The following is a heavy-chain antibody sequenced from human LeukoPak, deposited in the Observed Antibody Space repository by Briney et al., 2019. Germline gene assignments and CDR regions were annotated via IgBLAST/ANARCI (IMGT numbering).Heavy chain of an antibody. CDR3: AKIAVAGTGYYYYYMDV. V-gene: IGHV1-8*01. D-gene: IGHD6-19*01. CDR1: GYTFTSYD. CDR2: MNPNSGNT. J-gene: IGHJ6*03. Sequence: ASVKVSCKASGYTFTSYDINWVRQAPGQGLEWMGWMNPNSGNTGYAQKFQGRVTMTRNTSISTAYMELSSLRSEDTAVYYCAKIAVAGTGYYYYYMDVWGKGTTVTVSS.